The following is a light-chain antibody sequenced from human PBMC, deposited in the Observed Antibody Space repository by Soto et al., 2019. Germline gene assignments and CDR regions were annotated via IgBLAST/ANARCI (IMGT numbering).Light chain of an antibody. CDR2: DAS. CDR3: QQRSNWPRT. CDR1: QSVSSY. V-gene: IGKV3-11*01. J-gene: IGKJ4*01. Sequence: ETVLTQSPATLSLSPGERATLSCRASQSVSSYLAWYQQKPGQARRLLIYDASNRATGIPARFSGSGSGTDFTLTISSLEPADFAVYYCQQRSNWPRTFGGGTKVYIK.